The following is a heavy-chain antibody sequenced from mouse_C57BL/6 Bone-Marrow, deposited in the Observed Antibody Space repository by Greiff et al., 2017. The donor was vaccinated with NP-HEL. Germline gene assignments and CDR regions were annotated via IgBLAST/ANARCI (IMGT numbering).Heavy chain of an antibody. Sequence: EVKLMESGGGLVKPGGSLKLSCAASGFTFSDYGMHWVRQAPEKGLEWVAYISSGSSTIYYADTVKGRFTISGDNAKNTLFLQMTSLRSEDTAMYYCARHGNWYFDVWGTGTTVTVSS. CDR2: ISSGSSTI. J-gene: IGHJ1*03. V-gene: IGHV5-17*01. CDR3: ARHGNWYFDV. CDR1: GFTFSDYG.